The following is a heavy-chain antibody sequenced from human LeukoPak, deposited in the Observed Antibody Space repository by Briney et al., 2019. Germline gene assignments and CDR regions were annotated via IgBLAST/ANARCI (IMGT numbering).Heavy chain of an antibody. Sequence: GESLKISCKISGYRLTNNWIGWVRQVPGKGLEWMGLIYPGDSDTRYSPSFQGQVTFSVDASISTAYLQLSGLRASDTAIYYCVRFGLTSSLDYWGQGTLVTVSS. CDR3: VRFGLTSSLDY. CDR2: IYPGDSDT. J-gene: IGHJ4*02. CDR1: GYRLTNNW. D-gene: IGHD6-13*01. V-gene: IGHV5-51*01.